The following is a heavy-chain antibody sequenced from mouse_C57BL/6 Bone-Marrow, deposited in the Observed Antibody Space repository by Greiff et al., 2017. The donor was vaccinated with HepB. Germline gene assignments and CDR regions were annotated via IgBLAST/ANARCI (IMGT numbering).Heavy chain of an antibody. D-gene: IGHD2-1*01. CDR1: GFTFSSYA. CDR2: ISDGGSYT. J-gene: IGHJ3*01. V-gene: IGHV5-4*01. CDR3: AIYGNYAWFAY. Sequence: EVQLVESGGGLVKPGGSLKLSCAASGFTFSSYAMSWVRQTPEKRLEWVATISDGGSYTYYPDNVKGRFTISRDNAKNNLYLQMSHLKSEDTAMYYCAIYGNYAWFAYWGQGTLVTVSA.